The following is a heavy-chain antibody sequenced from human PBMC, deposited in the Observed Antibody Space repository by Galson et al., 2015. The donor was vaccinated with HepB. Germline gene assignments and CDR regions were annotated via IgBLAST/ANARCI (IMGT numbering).Heavy chain of an antibody. J-gene: IGHJ6*02. V-gene: IGHV1-69*04. D-gene: IGHD4-17*01. Sequence: SVKVSCKASGGTFSSYAISWVRQAPGQGLEWMGRIIPILGIANYAQKFQGRVTITADKSTSTAYMELSSLRSEDTAVYYCARDSEDDYGDPLGGGMDVWGQGTTVTVSS. CDR3: ARDSEDDYGDPLGGGMDV. CDR2: IIPILGIA. CDR1: GGTFSSYA.